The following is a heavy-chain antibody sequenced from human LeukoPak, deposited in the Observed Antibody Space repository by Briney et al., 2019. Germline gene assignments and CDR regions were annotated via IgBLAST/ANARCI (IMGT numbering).Heavy chain of an antibody. Sequence: PGGSLRLSCAASGFTFSSYGMHWVRQAPGKGLEWVAFIRYDGSNKYYADSVKGRFTISRDNSKNTLYLQMNSLRAGDTAVYYCAKSAPLTIFGVAHPFDPWGQGTLVTVSS. CDR1: GFTFSSYG. D-gene: IGHD3-3*01. CDR3: AKSAPLTIFGVAHPFDP. V-gene: IGHV3-30*02. CDR2: IRYDGSNK. J-gene: IGHJ5*02.